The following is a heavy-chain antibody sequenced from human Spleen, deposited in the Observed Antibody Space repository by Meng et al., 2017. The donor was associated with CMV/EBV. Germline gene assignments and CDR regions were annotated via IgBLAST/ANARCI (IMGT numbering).Heavy chain of an antibody. D-gene: IGHD2/OR15-2a*01. CDR2: IFYTGST. J-gene: IGHJ6*02. V-gene: IGHV4-61*08. CDR1: GDSMTSGDY. CDR3: ARDVLRNTPRMDV. Sequence: SETLSLTCTVSGDSMTSGDYWSWIRLSPGKGLEWIGYIFYTGSTNYNPSLKSRVTISVDTSKNQFSLKLSSVTAADTAVYYCARDVLRNTPRMDVWGQGTTVTVSS.